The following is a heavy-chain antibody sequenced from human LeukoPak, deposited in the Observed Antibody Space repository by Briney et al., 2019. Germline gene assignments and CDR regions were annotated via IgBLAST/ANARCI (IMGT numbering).Heavy chain of an antibody. Sequence: ASLKVSCKASGYTFTGYYMHWVRQAPGQGLEWMGWIYPNTGATKYAQKFQGRVTMTRDTSISTAYMELSGLRSDDTAVYYCGTLLSNGPFDYWGPGSLVTVSS. CDR2: IYPNTGAT. J-gene: IGHJ4*02. CDR3: GTLLSNGPFDY. V-gene: IGHV1-2*02. CDR1: GYTFTGYY.